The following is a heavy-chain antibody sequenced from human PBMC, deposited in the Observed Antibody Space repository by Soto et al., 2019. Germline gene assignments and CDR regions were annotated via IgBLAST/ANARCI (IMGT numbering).Heavy chain of an antibody. Sequence: PGGSLRLSCAASGFTVSSNYMSWVRQAPGKGLEWVSVIYSGGSTYYADSVKGRFTISRDNSKNTLYLQMNSLRAEDTAVYYCARDEGDTYYYYGMDVWGQVTTVTVSS. CDR3: ARDEGDTYYYYGMDV. CDR2: IYSGGST. D-gene: IGHD3-16*01. CDR1: GFTVSSNY. V-gene: IGHV3-53*01. J-gene: IGHJ6*02.